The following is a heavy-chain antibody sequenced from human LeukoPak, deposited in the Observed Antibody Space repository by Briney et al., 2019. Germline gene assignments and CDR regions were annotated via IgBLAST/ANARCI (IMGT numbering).Heavy chain of an antibody. CDR3: GYSSSWRLDY. V-gene: IGHV1-69*13. CDR2: IIPIFGTA. D-gene: IGHD6-13*01. CDR1: GGTFSSYA. Sequence: SVKVSCKASGGTFSSYAISWVRQAPGQGLEWMGGIIPIFGTANYAQKFQGRVTITADESTSTAYMELSSLRSEDTTVYYCGYSSSWRLDYWGQGTLVTVSS. J-gene: IGHJ4*02.